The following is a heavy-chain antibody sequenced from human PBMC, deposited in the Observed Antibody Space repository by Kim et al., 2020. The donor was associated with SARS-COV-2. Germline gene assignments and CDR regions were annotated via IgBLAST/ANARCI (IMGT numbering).Heavy chain of an antibody. V-gene: IGHV1-46*01. CDR2: INPSGGST. J-gene: IGHJ5*02. Sequence: ASVKVSCKASGYTFTSYYMHWVRQAPGQGLEWMGIINPSGGSTSYAQKFQGRVTMTRDTSTSTVYMELSSLRSEDTAVYYCARDRNYYDSSGRGEFDPWGQGTLVTVSS. CDR3: ARDRNYYDSSGRGEFDP. CDR1: GYTFTSYY. D-gene: IGHD3-22*01.